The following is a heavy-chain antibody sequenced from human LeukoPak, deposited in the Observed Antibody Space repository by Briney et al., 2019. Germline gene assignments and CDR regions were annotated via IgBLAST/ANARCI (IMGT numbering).Heavy chain of an antibody. Sequence: PGGSLRLSCAASGFTFSDYYMSWIRQAPGNGLERVSYISSSGSTIYYADSVKGRFTISRDNAKNSLYLQMNSLRAEDTAVYYCARVLDYYDSSGLAFDYWGQGTLVTVSS. D-gene: IGHD3-22*01. J-gene: IGHJ4*02. CDR1: GFTFSDYY. V-gene: IGHV3-11*01. CDR3: ARVLDYYDSSGLAFDY. CDR2: ISSSGSTI.